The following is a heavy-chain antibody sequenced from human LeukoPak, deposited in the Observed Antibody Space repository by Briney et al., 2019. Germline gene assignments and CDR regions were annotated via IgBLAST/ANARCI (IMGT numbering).Heavy chain of an antibody. CDR1: GGSISSYY. CDR3: ARTIDYYGSGGNAFDI. CDR2: IYYSGST. V-gene: IGHV4-59*01. J-gene: IGHJ3*02. Sequence: SETLSLTCTVSGGSISSYYWNWIRQPPGKGLVWIGYIYYSGSTNYNPSLKSRVTISVDTSKNQFSLKLSSVTAADTAVYYCARTIDYYGSGGNAFDIWGQGTMVTVSS. D-gene: IGHD3-10*01.